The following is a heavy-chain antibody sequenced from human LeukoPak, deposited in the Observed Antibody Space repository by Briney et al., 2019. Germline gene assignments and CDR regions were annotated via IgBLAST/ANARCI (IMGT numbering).Heavy chain of an antibody. J-gene: IGHJ5*02. Sequence: ASVQVSCKASGYTFTSYDINWVRQATGKGLEWMGWMNPNSGNTGYAQKFQGRVTMTRNTSISTAYMELSSLRSEDTAVYYCARGRTAPSNWFDPWGQGTLVTVSS. CDR2: MNPNSGNT. V-gene: IGHV1-8*01. CDR1: GYTFTSYD. CDR3: ARGRTAPSNWFDP.